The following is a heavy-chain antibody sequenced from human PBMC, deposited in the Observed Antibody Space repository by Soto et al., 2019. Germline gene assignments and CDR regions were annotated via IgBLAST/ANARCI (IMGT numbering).Heavy chain of an antibody. Sequence: ASVKVSCKASGYTFTRYDINWVRQATGQGLEWMGWMNPNSGNTGYAQKFQGRVTMTRNTSISTAYMELSSLRSEDTAVYYCARVVTMVRGVSWFGPWGKGNLVTVDS. CDR2: MNPNSGNT. V-gene: IGHV1-8*01. CDR3: ARVVTMVRGVSWFGP. J-gene: IGHJ5*02. D-gene: IGHD3-10*01. CDR1: GYTFTRYD.